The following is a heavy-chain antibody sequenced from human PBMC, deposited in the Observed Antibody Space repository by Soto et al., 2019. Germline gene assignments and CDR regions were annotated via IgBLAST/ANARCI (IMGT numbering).Heavy chain of an antibody. Sequence: EVQLLESGGDLVQPGGSLRLSCAASGFTFSDYVMNWVRQPPGKGLEWVSTISAHDGSTYYIDSVKGRFTISRDNSKNTLSLQMNSLRAEDTAVYYCARDPSTGSADYWGQGTLVTVSS. CDR3: ARDPSTGSADY. J-gene: IGHJ4*02. D-gene: IGHD3-9*01. CDR1: GFTFSDYV. V-gene: IGHV3-23*01. CDR2: ISAHDGST.